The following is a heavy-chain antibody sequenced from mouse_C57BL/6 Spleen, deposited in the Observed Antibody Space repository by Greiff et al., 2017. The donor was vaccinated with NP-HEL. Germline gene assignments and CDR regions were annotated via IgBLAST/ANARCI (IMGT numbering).Heavy chain of an antibody. Sequence: QVQLKESGAELVKPGASVKMSCKASGYTFTSYWITWVKQRPGQGLEWIGDIYPGSGSTNYNEKFKSKATLTVDTSSSTAYMQLSSLTSEDSAVYYCAYYGNYDYAMDYWGQGTSVTVSS. D-gene: IGHD2-1*01. CDR2: IYPGSGST. CDR1: GYTFTSYW. CDR3: AYYGNYDYAMDY. V-gene: IGHV1-55*01. J-gene: IGHJ4*01.